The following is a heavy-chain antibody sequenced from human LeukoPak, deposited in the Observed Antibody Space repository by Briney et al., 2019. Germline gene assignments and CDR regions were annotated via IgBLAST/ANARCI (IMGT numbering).Heavy chain of an antibody. Sequence: ASVKVSCKASGYTFTSYYMHWVRQAPGQGLEWMGVINPSGGSTSYAQKFQGRVTMTRDTSTSTVYMELRSLRSDDTAVYYCARDQQWLVRSCDYWGQGTLVTVSS. J-gene: IGHJ4*02. V-gene: IGHV1-46*01. D-gene: IGHD6-19*01. CDR1: GYTFTSYY. CDR3: ARDQQWLVRSCDY. CDR2: INPSGGST.